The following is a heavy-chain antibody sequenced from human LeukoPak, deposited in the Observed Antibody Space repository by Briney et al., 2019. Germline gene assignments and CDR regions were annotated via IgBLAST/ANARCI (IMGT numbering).Heavy chain of an antibody. CDR1: GGSISSYY. CDR2: IYYSGST. V-gene: IGHV4-59*01. CDR3: ARASSRCPRDNCWFDP. J-gene: IGHJ5*02. Sequence: SETLSLTCTVSGGSISSYYWSWIRQPPGKGLEWIGYIYYSGSTNYNPSLKSRVTISVDTSKNQFSLKLSSVTAADTAVYYCARASSRCPRDNCWFDPWGQGTLVTVSS. D-gene: IGHD1-1*01.